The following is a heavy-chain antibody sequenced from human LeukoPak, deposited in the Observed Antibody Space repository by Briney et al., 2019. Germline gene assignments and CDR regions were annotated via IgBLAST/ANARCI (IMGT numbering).Heavy chain of an antibody. CDR2: IYPGDSDT. D-gene: IGHD6-6*01. CDR3: ARRPLFSSSSGLDY. V-gene: IGHV5-51*01. J-gene: IGHJ4*02. CDR1: GYSFKSHW. Sequence: GESLKISCKGSGYSFKSHWIAWVRQMPGKGLEWMGIIYPGDSDTRYSPSFQGQVTISADKSINTAYIQWSSLKAADAAMYYCARRPLFSSSSGLDYWGQGTLVTVSS.